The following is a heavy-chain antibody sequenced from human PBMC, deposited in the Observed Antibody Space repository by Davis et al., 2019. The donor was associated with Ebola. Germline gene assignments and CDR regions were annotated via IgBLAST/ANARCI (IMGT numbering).Heavy chain of an antibody. CDR3: ARDLTMVQGVIDY. CDR1: GFTFSDYW. J-gene: IGHJ4*02. CDR2: IWYDGSNK. V-gene: IGHV3-33*08. D-gene: IGHD3-10*01. Sequence: GGSLRLSCTASGFTFSDYWMSWVRQAPGKGLEWVAVIWYDGSNKYYADSVKGRFTISRDNSKNTLYLQMNSLRAEDTAVYYCARDLTMVQGVIDYWGQGTLVTVSS.